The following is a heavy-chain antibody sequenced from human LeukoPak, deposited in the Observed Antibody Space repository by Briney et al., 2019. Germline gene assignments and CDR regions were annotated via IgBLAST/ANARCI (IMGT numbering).Heavy chain of an antibody. CDR3: ATADYDVLTAYPPPFDY. CDR1: GVSIGNYY. Sequence: SETLSLTCTVSGVSIGNYYWSWIRQSPGKGLEWIGNIFYSGSISYNPSLKSRVTILVDTSKNLFSLKLSSLTAADTAVYYCATADYDVLTAYPPPFDYWGHGVLVTVSS. J-gene: IGHJ4*01. CDR2: IFYSGSI. D-gene: IGHD3-9*01. V-gene: IGHV4-59*01.